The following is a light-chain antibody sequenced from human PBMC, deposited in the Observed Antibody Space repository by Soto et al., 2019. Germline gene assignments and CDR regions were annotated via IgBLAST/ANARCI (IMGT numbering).Light chain of an antibody. Sequence: DLQMTQSPSSVSASVGDRVAITCRASQGIRTWLAWYQQKPGEAPKLLIFTGSLLHSGVPPRFSGSGSGTDFTLTISSLQPEDFATYYCQQTLSFPPTFGQGTKV. CDR2: TGS. CDR1: QGIRTW. J-gene: IGKJ1*01. CDR3: QQTLSFPPT. V-gene: IGKV1-12*01.